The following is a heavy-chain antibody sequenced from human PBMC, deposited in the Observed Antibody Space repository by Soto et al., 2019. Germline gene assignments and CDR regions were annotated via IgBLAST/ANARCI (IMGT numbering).Heavy chain of an antibody. V-gene: IGHV3-53*01. J-gene: IGHJ4*02. D-gene: IGHD3-22*01. CDR1: GFTVRSNY. CDR3: ARSQSSGYYGY. CDR2: IYSGSST. Sequence: GSLRLSCAASGFTVRSNYMSWVRQAPGKGLEWVSVIYSGSSTYYADSVKGRFTISRDNSKNTLYLQMDSLRAEDTAVYYCARSQSSGYYGYWGQGTLVTVSS.